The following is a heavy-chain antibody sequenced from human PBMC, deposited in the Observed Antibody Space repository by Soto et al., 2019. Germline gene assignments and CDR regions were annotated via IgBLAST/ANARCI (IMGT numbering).Heavy chain of an antibody. D-gene: IGHD3-3*01. V-gene: IGHV4-31*03. Sequence: SETLSLTCTVSGGSISSGGYYWSWIRQHPGKGLEWIGYIYYSGSTYYNPSLKSRVTISVDTSKNQFSLKLSSVTAADTAVYYCARAEGGFWSGYPRYYFDYWGQGTLVTVSS. CDR2: IYYSGST. CDR1: GGSISSGGYY. J-gene: IGHJ4*02. CDR3: ARAEGGFWSGYPRYYFDY.